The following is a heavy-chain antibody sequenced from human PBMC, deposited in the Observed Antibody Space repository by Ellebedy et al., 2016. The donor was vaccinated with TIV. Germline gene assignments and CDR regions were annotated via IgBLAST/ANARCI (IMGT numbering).Heavy chain of an antibody. V-gene: IGHV3-7*01. J-gene: IGHJ4*02. Sequence: DSVKGRFTISRDNAKNSLYLQMNSLRAEDTAVYYCAGIGLGALTNFDYWGQGTLVTVSS. D-gene: IGHD3-3*01. CDR3: AGIGLGALTNFDY.